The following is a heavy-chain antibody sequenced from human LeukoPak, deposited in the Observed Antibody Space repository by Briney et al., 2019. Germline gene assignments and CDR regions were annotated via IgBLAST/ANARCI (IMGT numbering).Heavy chain of an antibody. CDR2: IYYSGTT. D-gene: IGHD4-17*01. J-gene: IGHJ2*01. CDR1: GGSIRNYY. CDR3: AKTMVTAPSYWYFVL. V-gene: IGHV4-59*01. Sequence: SETLSLTCTVSGGSIRNYYWSWIRQPPGKGLEYIGYIYYSGTTNYNPSLKSRVTISVDTSKNQFSLELSSVTAADTAVYYCAKTMVTAPSYWYFVLWGRGTLVTVSS.